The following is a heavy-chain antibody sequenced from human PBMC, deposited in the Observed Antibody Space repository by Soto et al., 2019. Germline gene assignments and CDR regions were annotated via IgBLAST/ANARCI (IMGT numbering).Heavy chain of an antibody. V-gene: IGHV1-2*06. CDR3: ARPSTNTIIWFGELGLLGSTQGPYYYYYGMDV. D-gene: IGHD3-10*01. CDR1: GYIFTDYY. Sequence: ASVKVSCKASGYIFTDYYMHWVRQAPGQELGWMGRINPNSGGTNYAQKFQGRVTMTRDTSISTAYTELSSPRSDDTAVYYCARPSTNTIIWFGELGLLGSTQGPYYYYYGMDVWGQGTTVTVSS. CDR2: INPNSGGT. J-gene: IGHJ6*02.